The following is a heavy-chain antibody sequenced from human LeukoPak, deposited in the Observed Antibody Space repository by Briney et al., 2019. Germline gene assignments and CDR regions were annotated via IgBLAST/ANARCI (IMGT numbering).Heavy chain of an antibody. J-gene: IGHJ4*02. CDR3: ARVGQWPSYYFDY. CDR1: GFTVSTNY. CDR2: IYSGGST. D-gene: IGHD6-19*01. Sequence: PGGSLRLSCVVSGFTVSTNYMSWVRQAPGKGLEWVSLIYSGGSTYYADSVKGRFIISRDNSKNTLYLQMNSLRAEDTAVYYCARVGQWPSYYFDYWGQGTLVTVSA. V-gene: IGHV3-66*01.